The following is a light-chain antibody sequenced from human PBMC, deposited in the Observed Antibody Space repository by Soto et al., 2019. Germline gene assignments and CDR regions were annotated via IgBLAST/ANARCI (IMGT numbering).Light chain of an antibody. CDR3: QQYDTYSWT. Sequence: DIQMTQSPSTLSASVGDRVTITCRASQSISSWLAWYQQRPGKAPKLLIYDASSLESGVPTRFSGSRSGTEFTLTINNLQPDDFATYYCQQYDTYSWTFGQGTKV. J-gene: IGKJ1*01. CDR1: QSISSW. V-gene: IGKV1-5*01. CDR2: DAS.